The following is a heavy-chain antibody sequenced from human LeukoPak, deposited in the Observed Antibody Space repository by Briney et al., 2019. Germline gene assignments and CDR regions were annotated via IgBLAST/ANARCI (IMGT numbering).Heavy chain of an antibody. Sequence: GGSLRLSCAASGFTFSNYALSGVGPAPGKGLDWVSAIRGSGGSTYYADSVKGRFTISRDNSKNTLYLQMNSLRAEDTAVYYCAKAYIVVEVAATHFDYWGRGTLVTVSS. D-gene: IGHD2-15*01. CDR1: GFTFSNYA. J-gene: IGHJ4*02. CDR2: IRGSGGST. CDR3: AKAYIVVEVAATHFDY. V-gene: IGHV3-23*01.